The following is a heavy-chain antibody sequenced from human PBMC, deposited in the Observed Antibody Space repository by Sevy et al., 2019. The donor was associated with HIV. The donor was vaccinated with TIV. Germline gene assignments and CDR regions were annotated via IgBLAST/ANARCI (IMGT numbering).Heavy chain of an antibody. J-gene: IGHJ3*02. Sequence: ASVKVSCKVSGYTLTELSMHWVRQAPGKGLEWMGGFDPEDGETIYAQKFQGRVTMTEDTSTDTAYMELSSLGSEDTAVYYCATGYYDSSGYYQDAFDIWGQGTMVTVSS. CDR1: GYTLTELS. CDR2: FDPEDGET. V-gene: IGHV1-24*01. CDR3: ATGYYDSSGYYQDAFDI. D-gene: IGHD3-22*01.